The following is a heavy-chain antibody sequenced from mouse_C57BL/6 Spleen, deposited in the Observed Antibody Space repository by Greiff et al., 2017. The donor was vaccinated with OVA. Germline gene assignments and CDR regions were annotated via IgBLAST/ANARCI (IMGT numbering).Heavy chain of an antibody. Sequence: DVMLVESGGGLVKPGGSLKLSCAASGFTFSSYAMSWVSQTPEKRLEWVAIISDGGSYTYYPDNVKGRFTISRDNAKNNLYLQMSHLRSEDTAMYYCARDDYWGQGTTLTVSS. V-gene: IGHV5-4*01. CDR2: ISDGGSYT. CDR3: ARDDY. J-gene: IGHJ2*01. CDR1: GFTFSSYA.